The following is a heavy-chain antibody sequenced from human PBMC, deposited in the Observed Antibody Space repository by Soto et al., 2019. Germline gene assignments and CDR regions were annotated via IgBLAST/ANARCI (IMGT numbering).Heavy chain of an antibody. CDR2: IIPIFGTA. D-gene: IGHD3-3*01. CDR1: GGTFSSYA. CDR3: ASNDFWSGYFAYYYYYGMDV. Sequence: QVQLVQSGAEVKKPGSSVKVSCKASGGTFSSYAISWVRQAPGQGLEWMGGIIPIFGTANYAQKFQGRVTITADESTSTAYMKLSSLRSEDTAVYYCASNDFWSGYFAYYYYYGMDVWGQGTTVTVSS. V-gene: IGHV1-69*01. J-gene: IGHJ6*02.